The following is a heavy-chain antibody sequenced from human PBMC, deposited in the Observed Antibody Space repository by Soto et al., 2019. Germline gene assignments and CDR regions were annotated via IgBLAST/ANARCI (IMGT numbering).Heavy chain of an antibody. Sequence: GGPLRLSCTFSGFTSDDYDYALTWVRQAPGKGLQWLGLIRGSTYGGTTEYAASVEGRFTISRDDSKGIAYLQMNSLKTEDTAVYYCSRDGDFYGLDVWGQGTTVTVSS. D-gene: IGHD3-3*01. J-gene: IGHJ6*02. V-gene: IGHV3-49*04. CDR1: GFTSDDYDYA. CDR2: IRGSTYGGTT. CDR3: SRDGDFYGLDV.